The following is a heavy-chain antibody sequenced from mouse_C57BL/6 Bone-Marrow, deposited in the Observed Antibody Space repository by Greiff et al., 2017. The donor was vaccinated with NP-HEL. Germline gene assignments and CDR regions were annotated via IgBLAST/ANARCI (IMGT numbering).Heavy chain of an antibody. J-gene: IGHJ2*01. Sequence: QVQLQQPGAELVKPGASVKLSCKASGYTFTSYWMDWVKQRPGQGLEWIGNIYPSDSETHYNQKFKDKATLTVDKSSSTAYMQLSSLTSEDSAVYYCAREGGNFDYWGQGTTLTVSS. CDR1: GYTFTSYW. CDR2: IYPSDSET. D-gene: IGHD2-1*01. V-gene: IGHV1-61*01. CDR3: AREGGNFDY.